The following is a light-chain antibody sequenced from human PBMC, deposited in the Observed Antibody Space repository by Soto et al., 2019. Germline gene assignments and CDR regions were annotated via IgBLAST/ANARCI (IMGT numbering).Light chain of an antibody. J-gene: IGLJ1*01. CDR3: SSYTTSSTRV. CDR2: EVS. V-gene: IGLV2-14*01. CDR1: SSDVGFYNY. Sequence: QSALTQPASVSGSPGQSIAISCTGSSSDVGFYNYVSWYQQHPGEVPKLITFEVSNRPSGVSNRFSGSKSGNTASLTISGLQAEDEAAYYCSSYTTSSTRVFGTGTKLTVL.